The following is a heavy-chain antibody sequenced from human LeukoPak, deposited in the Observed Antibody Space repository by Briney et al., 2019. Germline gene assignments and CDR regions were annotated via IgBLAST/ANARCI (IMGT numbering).Heavy chain of an antibody. J-gene: IGHJ4*02. Sequence: SEALALTCTVSGGSLSSSSYYWGWIRQPPGRGLEWIGSIYYSGSTYYNPSLKSRETISVDTSKNQCSLKLSSVPAADTAVYYCARDYDLHGFHYWGQETLVTVSS. CDR3: ARDYDLHGFHY. CDR2: IYYSGST. V-gene: IGHV4-39*07. D-gene: IGHD3-16*01. CDR1: GGSLSSSSYY.